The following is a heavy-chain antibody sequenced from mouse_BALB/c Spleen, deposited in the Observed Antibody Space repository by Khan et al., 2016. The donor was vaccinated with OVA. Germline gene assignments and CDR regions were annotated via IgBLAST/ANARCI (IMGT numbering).Heavy chain of an antibody. CDR2: ISNLAYSI. CDR1: GFTFSDYG. J-gene: IGHJ4*01. CDR3: ARSWAMDY. V-gene: IGHV5-15*02. Sequence: EVQLVESGGGFVQPEGSRKLSCAASGFTFSDYGMAWVRQAPGKGPEWIAFISNLAYSIYYADTVTGRFTIYRENAKNTLYLEMSSLRSEDTAMYYCARSWAMDYWGQGTSVTVSS.